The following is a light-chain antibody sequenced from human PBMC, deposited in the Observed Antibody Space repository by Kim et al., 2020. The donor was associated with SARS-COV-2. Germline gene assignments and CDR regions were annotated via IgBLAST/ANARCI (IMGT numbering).Light chain of an antibody. CDR1: SGRIASNY. CDR2: EDN. V-gene: IGLV6-57*02. J-gene: IGLJ3*02. Sequence: KTVTISCTGSSGRIASNYVQWYQQRPGSAPTTVIYEDNQRPSGVPDRFSGSIDSSSNSASLTISGLKTEDEADYYCQSYDSSNSWVFGGGTQLTV. CDR3: QSYDSSNSWV.